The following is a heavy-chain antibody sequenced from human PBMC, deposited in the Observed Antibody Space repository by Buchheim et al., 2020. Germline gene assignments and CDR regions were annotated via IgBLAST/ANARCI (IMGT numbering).Heavy chain of an antibody. CDR2: IYQSESA. CDR3: ARVEYSGYDPAFDY. J-gene: IGHJ4*02. Sequence: QVHLQESGPGLVKPSGTLSLTCTVSGGSISSNNWWSWVRQPPGKGLEWIGEIYQSESANYNPSLWGRVTISVDKSKNQFSLKLRSVTAADTAVYYCARVEYSGYDPAFDYWGQGT. D-gene: IGHD5-12*01. CDR1: GGSISSNNW. V-gene: IGHV4-4*02.